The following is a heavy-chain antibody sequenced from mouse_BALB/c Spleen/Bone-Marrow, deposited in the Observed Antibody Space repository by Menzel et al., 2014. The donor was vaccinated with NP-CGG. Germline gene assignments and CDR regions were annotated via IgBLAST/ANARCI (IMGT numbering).Heavy chain of an antibody. J-gene: IGHJ2*01. Sequence: EVKLVESGGGLVKPGGSLKLSCAASGFTFSYYGMSWVRQSPEKRLEWVAEISSGGSYTYYPDTVTGRFTISRDNAKNTLCLEMSSLRSEDTAMYYCARDSSGYFDYWGQGTTLTVSS. CDR2: ISSGGSYT. CDR1: GFTFSYYG. CDR3: ARDSSGYFDY. V-gene: IGHV5-9-4*01. D-gene: IGHD3-1*01.